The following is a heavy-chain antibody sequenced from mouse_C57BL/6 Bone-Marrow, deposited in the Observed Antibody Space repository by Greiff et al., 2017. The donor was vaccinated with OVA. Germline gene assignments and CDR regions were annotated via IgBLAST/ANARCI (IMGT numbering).Heavy chain of an antibody. CDR1: GYTFTDYY. V-gene: IGHV1-26*01. J-gene: IGHJ2*01. CDR3: ARSGLQGYGSSLFDY. CDR2: INPNNGGT. Sequence: EVQLQQSGPELVKPGASVKISCKASGYTFTDYYMNWVKQSHGKSLEWIGDINPNNGGTSYNQKFKGKATLTVDKSSSTAYMELRSLTSEDSAVYYCARSGLQGYGSSLFDYWGQGTTLTVSS. D-gene: IGHD1-1*01.